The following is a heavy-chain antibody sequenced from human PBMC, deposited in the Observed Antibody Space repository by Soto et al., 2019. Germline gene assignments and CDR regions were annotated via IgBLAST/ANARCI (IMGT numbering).Heavy chain of an antibody. CDR3: DSEMPLLGVFDF. CDR1: GLTFTNAW. J-gene: IGHJ4*02. V-gene: IGHV3-15*01. D-gene: IGHD3-16*01. CDR2: IRTKSDGETT. Sequence: EVQLVESGGGLVKPGGSLRLSCAASGLTFTNAWMNWVRQAPGKGLEWVGRIRTKSDGETTEYAAPVKGRIAISRDDLRKMLFLEMNSLDSDDSAVYYCDSEMPLLGVFDFWGQGTLVTVSS.